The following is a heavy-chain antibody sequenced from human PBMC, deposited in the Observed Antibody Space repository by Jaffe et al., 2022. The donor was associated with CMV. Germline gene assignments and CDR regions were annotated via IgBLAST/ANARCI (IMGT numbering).Heavy chain of an antibody. CDR2: IYYSGST. D-gene: IGHD3-22*01. CDR1: GGSISSSSYY. V-gene: IGHV4-39*01. CDR3: ARVSSGYYYLDGWFDP. J-gene: IGHJ5*02. Sequence: QLQLQESGPGLVKPSETLSLTCTVSGGSISSSSYYWGWIRQPPGKGLEWIGSIYYSGSTYYNPSLKSRVTISVDTSKNQFSLKLSSVTAADTAVYYCARVSSGYYYLDGWFDPWGQGTLVTVSS.